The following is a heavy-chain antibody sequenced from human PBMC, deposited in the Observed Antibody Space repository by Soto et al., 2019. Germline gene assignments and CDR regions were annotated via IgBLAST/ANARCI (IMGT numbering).Heavy chain of an antibody. CDR1: GYTFTSYY. V-gene: IGHV1-46*01. J-gene: IGHJ6*02. CDR3: ARAGLTYYDSSGYSPSAGYGMDG. D-gene: IGHD3-22*01. Sequence: ASVKVSCKASGYTFTSYYMHWVRQAPGQGLEWMGIINPSGGSTSYAQKFQGRVTMTRDTSTSTVYMELSSLRSEDTAVYYCARAGLTYYDSSGYSPSAGYGMDGWGQGTTVTVSS. CDR2: INPSGGST.